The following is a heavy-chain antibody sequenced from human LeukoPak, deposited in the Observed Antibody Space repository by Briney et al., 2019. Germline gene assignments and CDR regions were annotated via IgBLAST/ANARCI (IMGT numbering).Heavy chain of an antibody. D-gene: IGHD1-26*01. Sequence: SQTLSLTCAISGDSVSSNSAAWNWIRQSPSRGLEWLGRTYYRSKWYNDYAVSVKSRMTINPDTSKNQFSLQLNSVTPEDTAVYYCASDSRLIVGATLFDYWGQGTLVTVSS. CDR1: GDSVSSNSAA. V-gene: IGHV6-1*01. J-gene: IGHJ4*02. CDR2: TYYRSKWYN. CDR3: ASDSRLIVGATLFDY.